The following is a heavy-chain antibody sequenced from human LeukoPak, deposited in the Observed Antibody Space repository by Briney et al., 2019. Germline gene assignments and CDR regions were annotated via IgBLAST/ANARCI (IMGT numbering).Heavy chain of an antibody. J-gene: IGHJ4*02. V-gene: IGHV4-59*01. D-gene: IGHD3-16*02. Sequence: PSETLSLTCTVSGGSISSYYWSWIRQPPGKGLEWIGYIYYSGSTNYNPSLKSRVTISVDTPKNQFSLKLSSVTAADTAVYYCARGRLSYFDYWGQGTLVTVSS. CDR1: GGSISSYY. CDR3: ARGRLSYFDY. CDR2: IYYSGST.